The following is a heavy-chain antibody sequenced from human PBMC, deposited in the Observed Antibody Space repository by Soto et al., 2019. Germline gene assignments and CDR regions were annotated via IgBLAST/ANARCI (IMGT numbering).Heavy chain of an antibody. Sequence: KGLEWMGRIIPILGIANYAQKFQGRVTITADKSTSTAYMELSSLRSEDTAVYYCAESPGGCSSTSCYDGADAFDIWGQGTTVTISS. J-gene: IGHJ3*02. CDR3: AESPGGCSSTSCYDGADAFDI. CDR2: IIPILGIA. V-gene: IGHV1-69*02. D-gene: IGHD2-2*01.